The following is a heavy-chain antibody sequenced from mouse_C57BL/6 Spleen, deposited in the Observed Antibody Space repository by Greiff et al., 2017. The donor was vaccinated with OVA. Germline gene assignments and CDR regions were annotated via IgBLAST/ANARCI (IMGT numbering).Heavy chain of an antibody. CDR2: IYPGSGST. CDR1: GYTFTSYW. Sequence: QVQLQQPGAELVKPGASVKMSCKASGYTFTSYWITWVKQRPGQGLEWIGDIYPGSGSTNYNEKFKSKATLTVDTSSSTAYMQLSSLTSEDSAVYYCARCDGYPYYAMDYWGQETSVTVSS. D-gene: IGHD2-3*01. CDR3: ARCDGYPYYAMDY. J-gene: IGHJ4*01. V-gene: IGHV1-55*01.